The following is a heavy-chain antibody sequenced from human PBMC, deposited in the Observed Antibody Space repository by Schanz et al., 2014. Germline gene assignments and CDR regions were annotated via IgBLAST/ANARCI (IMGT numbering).Heavy chain of an antibody. CDR2: ISGSGGST. J-gene: IGHJ4*02. D-gene: IGHD3-10*01. V-gene: IGHV3-23*01. CDR3: VRDELLWFGEVLSLDY. Sequence: EVQLLESGGGLVQPGGSLRLSCAASGFTFGDYAMTWVRQAPGKGLEWVSSISGSGGSTYYADSVKGRFTISRDNSKNTLYLQMNSLRAEDTALYYCVRDELLWFGEVLSLDYWGQGALVTVSS. CDR1: GFTFGDYA.